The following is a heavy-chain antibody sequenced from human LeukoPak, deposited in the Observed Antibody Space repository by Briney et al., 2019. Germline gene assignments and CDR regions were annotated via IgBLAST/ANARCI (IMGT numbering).Heavy chain of an antibody. CDR1: GGTFSSYA. CDR2: IIPIFGTA. V-gene: IGHV1-69*13. CDR3: ASGGEVSNWNDLSWFDP. J-gene: IGHJ5*02. D-gene: IGHD1-1*01. Sequence: ASVKVSCNASGGTFSSYAISWVRQAPGQGLEWMGGIIPIFGTANYAQKFQGRVTITADESTSTAYMELSSLRSEDTAVYYCASGGEVSNWNDLSWFDPWGQGTLVTVSS.